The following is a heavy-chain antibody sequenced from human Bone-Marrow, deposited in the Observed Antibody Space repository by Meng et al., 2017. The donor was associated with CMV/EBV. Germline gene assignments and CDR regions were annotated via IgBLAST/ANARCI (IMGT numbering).Heavy chain of an antibody. J-gene: IGHJ4*02. Sequence: GESLKISCAASGFTFSSYWMSWVRQAPGKGLEWVANIKQDGSEKYYVESVRGRFTISRDNAKKSLYLQMDSLRVEDTAVYFCARARVRGSKGGFDYWGQGTLVTVSS. D-gene: IGHD1-26*01. CDR1: GFTFSSYW. CDR2: IKQDGSEK. V-gene: IGHV3-7*01. CDR3: ARARVRGSKGGFDY.